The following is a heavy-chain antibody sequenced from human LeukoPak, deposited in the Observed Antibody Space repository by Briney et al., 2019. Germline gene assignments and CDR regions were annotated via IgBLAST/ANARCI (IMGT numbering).Heavy chain of an antibody. V-gene: IGHV4-59*01. Sequence: SETLSLTFTVSGGSISSYYWSWIRQPPGKGLEWIGYIYYSGSTNYNPSLKSRVTTSVDTSKNQFSLKLSSVTAADTAVYYCARTVGPYYYYMDVWGKGTTVTVSS. CDR2: IYYSGST. CDR1: GGSISSYY. D-gene: IGHD3-16*01. J-gene: IGHJ6*03. CDR3: ARTVGPYYYYMDV.